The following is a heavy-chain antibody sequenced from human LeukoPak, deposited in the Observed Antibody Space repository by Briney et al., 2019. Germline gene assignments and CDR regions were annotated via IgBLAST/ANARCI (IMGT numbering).Heavy chain of an antibody. CDR2: INPNSGCT. Sequence: ASVKVSCKASGYTFTGYYMHWVRQAPGQGLEWMGWINPNSGCTNYAQKFQGWVTMTRDTSISTAYMELSRLRSDDTAVYYCAGRTDSSSWHFDYRGQGTLVTVSS. D-gene: IGHD6-13*01. V-gene: IGHV1-2*04. J-gene: IGHJ4*02. CDR1: GYTFTGYY. CDR3: AGRTDSSSWHFDY.